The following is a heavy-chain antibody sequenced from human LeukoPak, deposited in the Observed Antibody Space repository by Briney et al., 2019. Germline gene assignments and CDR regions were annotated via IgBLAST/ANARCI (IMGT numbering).Heavy chain of an antibody. CDR1: GGTFSSYA. D-gene: IGHD3-3*01. CDR2: IMPTLGIA. J-gene: IGHJ4*02. CDR3: ARRTYDFWSGYQQSYYFDY. V-gene: IGHV1-69*04. Sequence: ASVKVSCKASGGTFSSYAISWVRQAPGQGLEWMGRIMPTLGIANYAQKFQGRVTITADKSTSTAYMELSSLRSEDTAVYYCARRTYDFWSGYQQSYYFDYWGQGTLVTVSS.